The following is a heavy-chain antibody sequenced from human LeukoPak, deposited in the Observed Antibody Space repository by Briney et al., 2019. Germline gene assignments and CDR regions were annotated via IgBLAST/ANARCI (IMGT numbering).Heavy chain of an antibody. V-gene: IGHV3-23*01. CDR3: AKDKESLFQH. D-gene: IGHD3-10*01. J-gene: IGHJ1*01. CDR1: GFTFSSYW. Sequence: GGSLRLSCEASGFTFSSYWMSWVRQAPGKGLEWVSAISGSGGSTYYADSVKGRFTISRDNSKNTLYLQMNSLRAEDTAVYYCAKDKESLFQHWGQGTLVTVSS. CDR2: ISGSGGST.